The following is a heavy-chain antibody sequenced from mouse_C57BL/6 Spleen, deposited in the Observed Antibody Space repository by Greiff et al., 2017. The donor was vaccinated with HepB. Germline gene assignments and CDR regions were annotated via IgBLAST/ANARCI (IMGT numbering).Heavy chain of an antibody. CDR1: GYTFTDYY. J-gene: IGHJ4*01. CDR2: INPNNGGT. V-gene: IGHV1-26*01. Sequence: EVQLQQSGPELVKPGASVKISCKASGYTFTDYYMNWVKQSHGKSLEWIGDINPNNGGTSYNQKFKGKATLTVDKSSSTAYMELRSLTSEDSAVYYCAREGTAQAGMDYWGQGTSVTVSS. CDR3: AREGTAQAGMDY. D-gene: IGHD3-2*02.